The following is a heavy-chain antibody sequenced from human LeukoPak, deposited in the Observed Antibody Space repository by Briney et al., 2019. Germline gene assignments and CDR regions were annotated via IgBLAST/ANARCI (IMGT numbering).Heavy chain of an antibody. Sequence: GGSLRLSCAASGFTFSSYAMSWVRQAPGKGLEWVSAISGSGGSTYYADSVKGRFTISRDNSKNTLYLQMNSLRAEDTAVYYCAKDKPAPAGSYYNTPFDYWGQGTLVTVSS. J-gene: IGHJ4*02. D-gene: IGHD3-10*01. CDR3: AKDKPAPAGSYYNTPFDY. CDR1: GFTFSSYA. CDR2: ISGSGGST. V-gene: IGHV3-23*01.